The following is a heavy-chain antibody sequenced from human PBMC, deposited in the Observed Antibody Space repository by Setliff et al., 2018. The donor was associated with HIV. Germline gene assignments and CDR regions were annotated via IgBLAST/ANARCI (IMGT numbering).Heavy chain of an antibody. CDR1: GGSFSDYY. J-gene: IGHJ4*02. CDR3: VIRRNFDWLMKSGPFDH. Sequence: PSETLSLTCAVYGGSFSDYYWSWIRQAPGKGLEWIGEINHSGSTNYNPSLKSRVTISVDASKNQFSLKVNSVTAADTAMYYCVIRRNFDWLMKSGPFDHWGQGIRVTVSS. CDR2: INHSGST. D-gene: IGHD3-9*01. V-gene: IGHV4-34*01.